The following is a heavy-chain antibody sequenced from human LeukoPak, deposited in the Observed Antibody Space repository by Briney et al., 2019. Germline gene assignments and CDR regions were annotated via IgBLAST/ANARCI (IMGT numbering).Heavy chain of an antibody. CDR3: ARARRSSTPEVGDVFKTWYFFEY. J-gene: IGHJ4*02. Sequence: GESLKISCQASGYTFSSYWIAWVRQMPGKGLECMGLIYPLDSDVKYSPSFQGQVTISADKSISTAYLQWSSLKGSDTAMYYCARARRSSTPEVGDVFKTWYFFEYWGQGALVTVSS. V-gene: IGHV5-51*01. CDR1: GYTFSSYW. D-gene: IGHD6-13*01. CDR2: IYPLDSDV.